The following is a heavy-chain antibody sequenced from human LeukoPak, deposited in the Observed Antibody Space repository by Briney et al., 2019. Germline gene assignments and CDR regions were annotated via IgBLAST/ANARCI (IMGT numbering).Heavy chain of an antibody. V-gene: IGHV4-4*07. Sequence: SETLSLTCTVSGGSISSYYWSWIRQPAGKGLEWIGRIYTSGSTNYNPSLKSQVTMSVDTSKNQFSLKLSSVTAADTAVYYCAIETYYYDSSGYLSYPSYGFDYWGQGTLVTVSS. CDR1: GGSISSYY. D-gene: IGHD3-22*01. CDR2: IYTSGST. J-gene: IGHJ4*02. CDR3: AIETYYYDSSGYLSYPSYGFDY.